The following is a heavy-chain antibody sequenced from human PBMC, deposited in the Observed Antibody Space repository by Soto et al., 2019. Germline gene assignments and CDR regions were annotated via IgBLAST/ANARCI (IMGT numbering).Heavy chain of an antibody. CDR2: ISGSGGST. CDR3: AKAYYYDSSGYYCGMDV. D-gene: IGHD3-22*01. J-gene: IGHJ6*02. CDR1: GFTFSSYA. V-gene: IGHV3-23*01. Sequence: GGSLRLSCAASGFTFSSYAMSWVRQAPGKGLEWVSAISGSGGSTYYADSVKGRFTISRDNSKNTLYLQMNSLRAEDTAVYYCAKAYYYDSSGYYCGMDVWGQGTTVTVSS.